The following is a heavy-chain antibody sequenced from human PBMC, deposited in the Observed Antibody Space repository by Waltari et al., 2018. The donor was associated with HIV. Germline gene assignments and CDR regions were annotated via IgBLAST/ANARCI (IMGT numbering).Heavy chain of an antibody. CDR1: GESFSGYY. V-gene: IGHV4-34*01. Sequence: QVHLQQWGAGLLKPSETLSLTCAVYGESFSGYYWNWIRQSPGKGLYWIGEINHSGNTNYNPSRKSRVSMSVDTSRNHLALKLTSVTAADAALYYCARGYYYDSSGHYQFDYWGQGTLLTVSS. J-gene: IGHJ4*02. D-gene: IGHD3-22*01. CDR3: ARGYYYDSSGHYQFDY. CDR2: INHSGNT.